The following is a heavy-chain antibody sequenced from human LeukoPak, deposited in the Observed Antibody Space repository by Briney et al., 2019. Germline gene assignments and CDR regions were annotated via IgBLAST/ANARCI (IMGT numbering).Heavy chain of an antibody. CDR3: ARVNDYGGNDDAFDV. V-gene: IGHV3-48*03. Sequence: GGSLRLSCVASGFTFSSYEMNWVRQAPGKGLEWVSYIRSTGSIIFYADSVKGRFTISRDNAKNSLYLQMNSLRAEDTALYYCARVNDYGGNDDAFDVWGQGTMVTVSS. J-gene: IGHJ3*01. CDR1: GFTFSSYE. CDR2: IRSTGSII. D-gene: IGHD4-23*01.